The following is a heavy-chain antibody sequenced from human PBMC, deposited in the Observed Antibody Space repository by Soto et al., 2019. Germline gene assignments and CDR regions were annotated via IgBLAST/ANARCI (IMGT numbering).Heavy chain of an antibody. V-gene: IGHV4-59*08. CDR3: ARHADGSLVWFDP. J-gene: IGHJ5*02. CDR1: GGSISSYY. Sequence: PSETLSLTCTASGGSISSYYWSWIRQPPGKGLEWIGYISDSGITNYNPSLKGRVTMSVDTSKNQFSLNLSSVTAADTAVYYCARHADGSLVWFDPWGQGTLVTVSS. CDR2: ISDSGIT. D-gene: IGHD3-3*02.